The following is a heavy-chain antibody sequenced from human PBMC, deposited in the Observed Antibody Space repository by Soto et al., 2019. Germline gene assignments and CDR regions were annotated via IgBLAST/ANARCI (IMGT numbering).Heavy chain of an antibody. CDR2: ISSDGDTI. CDR1: GFTFHEYA. Sequence: EVQLIESGGGWVQPGTSLRVSCAASGFTFHEYAMHWVRQAPGKGLEWVSGISSDGDTIAYADSVQGRFTVFRDNAKNSLYLQMNSLSAEDTARYYCTKGGYDLIYYFGMDVWGQGTTVTVSS. D-gene: IGHD5-12*01. CDR3: TKGGYDLIYYFGMDV. V-gene: IGHV3-9*01. J-gene: IGHJ6*02.